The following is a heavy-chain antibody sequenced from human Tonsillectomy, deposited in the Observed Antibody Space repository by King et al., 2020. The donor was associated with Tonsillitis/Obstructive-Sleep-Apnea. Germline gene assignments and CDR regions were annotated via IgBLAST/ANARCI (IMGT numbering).Heavy chain of an antibody. CDR3: ARDMVLESGGDAFDI. CDR1: GGSISSYY. CDR2: IYYSGST. Sequence: VQLQESGPGLVKPSETLSLTCTVSGGSISSYYWSWMRPPPGKGLEWIGYIYYSGSTNYNPSLNSRVTISVDTSKNQFSLKLSSVTAADTAEYYCARDMVLESGGDAFDIWGQGTMVTVSS. D-gene: IGHD2-8*01. J-gene: IGHJ3*02. V-gene: IGHV4-59*01.